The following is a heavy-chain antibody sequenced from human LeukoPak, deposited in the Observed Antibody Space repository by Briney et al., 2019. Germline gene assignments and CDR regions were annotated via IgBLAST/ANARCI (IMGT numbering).Heavy chain of an antibody. J-gene: IGHJ4*02. CDR3: ARAHTSSWYMDY. V-gene: IGHV4-59*01. CDR1: GGSISSYY. D-gene: IGHD6-13*01. Sequence: SETLSLTCSVSGGSISSYYWSWIRQPPGKGLEWIGYIYSSGSPNYNPSLKSRVTISVDTSENQLSLQLSSVTAADTAVYYCARAHTSSWYMDYWGQGTLVTVSS. CDR2: IYSSGSP.